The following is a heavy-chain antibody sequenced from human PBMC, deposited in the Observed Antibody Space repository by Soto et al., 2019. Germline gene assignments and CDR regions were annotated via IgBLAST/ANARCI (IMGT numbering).Heavy chain of an antibody. J-gene: IGHJ4*02. CDR2: IYYSGST. CDR3: ARSNYYDSSGYYPSEIDY. V-gene: IGHV4-31*03. D-gene: IGHD3-22*01. Sequence: SETLSLTCTVSGGSISSGGYYWSWIRQHPGKGLEWIGYIYYSGSTYYNPSLKSRVTISVDTSKNQFSPKLSSVTAADTAVYYCARSNYYDSSGYYPSEIDYWGQGTLVTVSS. CDR1: GGSISSGGYY.